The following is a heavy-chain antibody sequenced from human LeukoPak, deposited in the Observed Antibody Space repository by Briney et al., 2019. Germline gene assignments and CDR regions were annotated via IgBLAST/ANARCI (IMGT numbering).Heavy chain of an antibody. Sequence: SSETLSLTCTVSGDSISSSRYYWGWIRQPPGKGLEWIGSIYHSGRTYYNPSLKSLVTISVDTSKNQFSLKLSSVTAADTAVYYCARTNDYDSSGYYSWDYYYYMDVWGKGTTVTVSS. V-gene: IGHV4-39*07. D-gene: IGHD3-22*01. CDR3: ARTNDYDSSGYYSWDYYYYMDV. CDR2: IYHSGRT. J-gene: IGHJ6*03. CDR1: GDSISSSRYY.